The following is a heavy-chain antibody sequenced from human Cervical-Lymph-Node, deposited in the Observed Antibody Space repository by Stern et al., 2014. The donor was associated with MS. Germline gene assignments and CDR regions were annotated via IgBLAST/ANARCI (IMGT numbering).Heavy chain of an antibody. CDR2: IWHDGSET. J-gene: IGHJ6*02. Sequence: QVQLVESGGGVVQPGRSLRLSCAPSGFTFINDGMHWVRRAPRQGLEWVAIIWHDGSETYYADSVRGRFIMNREPSNIVQFLQMNTLRAEDTSLYYCARLRSLLGPYGIDVWGQGTTVIVSS. D-gene: IGHD5-12*01. V-gene: IGHV3-33*01. CDR1: GFTFINDG. CDR3: ARLRSLLGPYGIDV.